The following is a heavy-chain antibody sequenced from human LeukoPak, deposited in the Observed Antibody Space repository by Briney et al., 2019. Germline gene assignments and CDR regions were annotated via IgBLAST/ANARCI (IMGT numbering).Heavy chain of an antibody. J-gene: IGHJ4*02. CDR3: AKTRTVTTYSFDY. V-gene: IGHV3-53*01. CDR1: GFSVANDR. CDR2: VYGNGNT. D-gene: IGHD4-17*01. Sequence: GGSLRLSCAASGFSVANDRMSWVRQPPGKGLEWVSSVYGNGNTAYTDSVKGRFTISRDNSKNTLLLQMNSLRAEDTAVYYCAKTRTVTTYSFDYWGQGTLVTVSS.